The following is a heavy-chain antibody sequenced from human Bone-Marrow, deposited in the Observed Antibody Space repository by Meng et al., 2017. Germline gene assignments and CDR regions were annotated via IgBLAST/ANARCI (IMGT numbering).Heavy chain of an antibody. CDR3: ARIGARGQDHIYNWFDP. Sequence: QVQLVQSGAEVKKPGASVKVSCKASGYTFTGYYMHWVRQAPGQGLEWMGRINPNSGGTNYAQKFQGRVTMTRDTSITTAYMELSGLRSDDTAVYFCARIGARGQDHIYNWFDPWGQGTLVTVSS. CDR1: GYTFTGYY. V-gene: IGHV1-2*06. J-gene: IGHJ5*02. D-gene: IGHD3-10*01. CDR2: INPNSGGT.